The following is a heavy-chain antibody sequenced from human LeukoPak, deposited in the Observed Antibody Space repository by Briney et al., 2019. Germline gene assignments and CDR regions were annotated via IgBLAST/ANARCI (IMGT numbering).Heavy chain of an antibody. CDR3: TTRSPYTTPDV. Sequence: PGGSLRLSCAASGFTFSISWMSWVRQAPGKGLEWLGRIKSKNDGGTTDYAAPVKDRFTISRDDSKNMLYLQMNSLKTEDTAVYYCTTRSPYTTPDVWGKGTTVTVSS. CDR2: IKSKNDGGTT. V-gene: IGHV3-15*01. D-gene: IGHD1-1*01. J-gene: IGHJ6*04. CDR1: GFTFSISW.